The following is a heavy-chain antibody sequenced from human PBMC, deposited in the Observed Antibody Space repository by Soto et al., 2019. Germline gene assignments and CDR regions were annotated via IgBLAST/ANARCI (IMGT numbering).Heavy chain of an antibody. D-gene: IGHD5-18*01. CDR3: ARDGNFAFRGYSFAFDF. Sequence: QVQLVQSGAEVKKPGASVRVSCEASGYRFSAYYIHWVRQAPGQGLEWMGRMNIDTGGTTYAQKFQGRVTMTRDTSISTAYMEVSSVKSDDTAMYYCARDGNFAFRGYSFAFDFWGQGNLVTVSS. CDR2: MNIDTGGT. CDR1: GYRFSAYY. J-gene: IGHJ4*02. V-gene: IGHV1-2*06.